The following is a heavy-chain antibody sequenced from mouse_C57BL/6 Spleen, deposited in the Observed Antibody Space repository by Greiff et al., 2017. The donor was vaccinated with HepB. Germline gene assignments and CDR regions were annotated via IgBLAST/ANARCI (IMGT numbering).Heavy chain of an antibody. CDR2: IDPNSGGT. J-gene: IGHJ1*03. Sequence: QVQLKQPGAELVKPGASVKLSCKASGYTFTSYWMHWVKQRPGRGLEWIGRIDPNSGGTKYNEKFKSKATLTVDKPSSTAYMQLSSLTSEDSAVYYCARFYPWGFDVWGTGTTVTVSS. CDR3: ARFYPWGFDV. CDR1: GYTFTSYW. D-gene: IGHD2-3*01. V-gene: IGHV1-72*01.